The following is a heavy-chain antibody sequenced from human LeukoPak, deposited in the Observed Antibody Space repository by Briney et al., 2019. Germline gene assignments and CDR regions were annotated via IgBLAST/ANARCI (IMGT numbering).Heavy chain of an antibody. Sequence: ASVKVSCKASGYTFTSYDINWVRQATGQGLERMGWMNPNSGNTGYAQKFQGRVTMTRNTSISTAYMELSSLRSEDTAVYYCARPQKRYGDPDAFDIWGQGTMVTVSS. V-gene: IGHV1-8*01. CDR1: GYTFTSYD. D-gene: IGHD4-17*01. J-gene: IGHJ3*02. CDR3: ARPQKRYGDPDAFDI. CDR2: MNPNSGNT.